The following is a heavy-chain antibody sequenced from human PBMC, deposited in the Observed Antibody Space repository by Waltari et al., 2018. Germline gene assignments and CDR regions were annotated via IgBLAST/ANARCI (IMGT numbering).Heavy chain of an antibody. D-gene: IGHD1-26*01. CDR1: AFTVSRTA. J-gene: IGHJ4*02. CDR2: VTSDDKT. Sequence: EVQLVESGGGLIQPGGSLRVSCAASAFTVSRTARTWGRQAPWKGLEWFSIVTSDDKTYYADSVKGRFTISRDNSKNTLYLEMSSLTAEDTAVYYCARDKGVEPTTRFDYWGQGTLVTVSS. V-gene: IGHV3-53*01. CDR3: ARDKGVEPTTRFDY.